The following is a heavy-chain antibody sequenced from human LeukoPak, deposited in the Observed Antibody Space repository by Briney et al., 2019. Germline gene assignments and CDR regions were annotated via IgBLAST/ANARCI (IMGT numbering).Heavy chain of an antibody. J-gene: IGHJ4*02. CDR2: ITASSTAI. CDR3: GTGELSGIFDY. Sequence: PGGSLRLSCAASGFTFRTSGMSWVRQAPGKGLEWVSSITASSTAIYSADSVKGRFTISRDNAKNLLYLQMNSLRAEDTAVYYCGTGELSGIFDYWGQGTLVTVSS. D-gene: IGHD3-16*02. CDR1: GFTFRTSG. V-gene: IGHV3-21*01.